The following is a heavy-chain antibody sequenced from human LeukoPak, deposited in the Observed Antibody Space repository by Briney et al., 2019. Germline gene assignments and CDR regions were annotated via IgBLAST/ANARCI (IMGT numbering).Heavy chain of an antibody. J-gene: IGHJ4*02. V-gene: IGHV3-21*01. CDR2: ISYASDYI. CDR1: GFTFSSYD. Sequence: PGGSLRLSCAASGFTFSSYDMHWVRQATGKGLEWVSSISYASDYIYYADSVRGRFTISRDNAKNSRYLQMNSLRAEDTAMYYCARHLDTTRYFDYWGQGTLVTVSS. CDR3: ARHLDTTRYFDY. D-gene: IGHD1-1*01.